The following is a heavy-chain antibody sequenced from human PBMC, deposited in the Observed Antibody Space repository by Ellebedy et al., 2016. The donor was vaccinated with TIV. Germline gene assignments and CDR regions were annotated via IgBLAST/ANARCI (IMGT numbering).Heavy chain of an antibody. CDR1: GYTFTSFG. CDR2: VIPIFGTA. D-gene: IGHD3-10*01. J-gene: IGHJ6*02. V-gene: IGHV1-69*13. Sequence: ASVKVSXXASGYTFTSFGFGWVRQAPGQGLEWMGGVIPIFGTANYAQKFQGRVTITADVSTSTAYMELSSLRSEDTAVYFCARTEDITMVRGVIIGRRLGMDVWGQGTTVTVSS. CDR3: ARTEDITMVRGVIIGRRLGMDV.